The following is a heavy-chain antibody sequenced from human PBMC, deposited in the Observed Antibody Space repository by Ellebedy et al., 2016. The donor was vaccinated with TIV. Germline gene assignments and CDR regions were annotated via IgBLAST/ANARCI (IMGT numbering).Heavy chain of an antibody. D-gene: IGHD6-13*01. CDR1: GFTDGNNY. Sequence: GESLKISCTASGFTDGNNYMNWLRQAPGKGLEWVSLIYSGGDTVYADSVKGRFTISRDSSKNTLYLQMNSLIAEDTAVYYCARDPPGIAASGPYKWGQGTLVTVSS. V-gene: IGHV3-53*01. CDR2: IYSGGDT. CDR3: ARDPPGIAASGPYK. J-gene: IGHJ4*02.